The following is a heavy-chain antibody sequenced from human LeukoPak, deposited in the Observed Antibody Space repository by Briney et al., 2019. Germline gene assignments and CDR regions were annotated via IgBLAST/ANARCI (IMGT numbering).Heavy chain of an antibody. CDR1: GGSISSFY. CDR3: ASLRGAVTATPKYFQH. V-gene: IGHV4-59*01. Sequence: PSETLSLTCTVSGGSISSFYWSWIRQPPGKELEWIGYIYYSGSTIYNPSLRSRVTISIDTSKNQFSLKLSSVTAADTAVYHCASLRGAVTATPKYFQHWGQGTLVTVSS. J-gene: IGHJ1*01. D-gene: IGHD2-21*02. CDR2: IYYSGST.